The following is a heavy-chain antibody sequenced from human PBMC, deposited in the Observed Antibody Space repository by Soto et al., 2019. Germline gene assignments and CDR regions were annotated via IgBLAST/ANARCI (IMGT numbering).Heavy chain of an antibody. V-gene: IGHV1-3*01. CDR3: AREDRNWFDP. J-gene: IGHJ5*02. D-gene: IGHD2-15*01. CDR2: IDAVNGNT. Sequence: QVQLVQSGAEVKKPGASVKVSCKASGYTFTTYAMHWVRQAPGQRLEWMGWIDAVNGNTKYSQKFQGRVTITRDTSASTVYMELSSLRSEDTAVYYCAREDRNWFDPWGQGTLVTVSS. CDR1: GYTFTTYA.